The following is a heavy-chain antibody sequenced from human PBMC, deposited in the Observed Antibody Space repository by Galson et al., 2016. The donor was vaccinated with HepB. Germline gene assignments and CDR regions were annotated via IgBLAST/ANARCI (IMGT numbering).Heavy chain of an antibody. CDR3: AKEGWFGELLYGHFDF. J-gene: IGHJ4*02. CDR1: GFTFSSFA. CDR2: ISGRGDRI. V-gene: IGHV3-23*01. D-gene: IGHD3-10*01. Sequence: SLRLSCAASGFTFSSFAMSWVRRVPGKGLAWVSAISGRGDRIRYAESVTGRFIISRDNSKNTRDVEMKSLRVEDTAVYYCAKEGWFGELLYGHFDFWGQGALVTVSS.